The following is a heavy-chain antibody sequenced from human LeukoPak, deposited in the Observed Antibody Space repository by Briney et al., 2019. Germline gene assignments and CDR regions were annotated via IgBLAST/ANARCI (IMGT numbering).Heavy chain of an antibody. D-gene: IGHD3-3*01. J-gene: IGHJ4*02. CDR3: ARDPFTIFGVVIHYFDC. CDR2: ISAYNGNT. CDR1: GYTFTSYG. V-gene: IGHV1-18*01. Sequence: GASVKVSCKASGYTFTSYGISWVRQAPGQGLEWMGWISAYNGNTNYAQKLQGRVTMTTDTSTSTAYMELRSLRSDDTAVYYCARDPFTIFGVVIHYFDCWGQGTLVTVSS.